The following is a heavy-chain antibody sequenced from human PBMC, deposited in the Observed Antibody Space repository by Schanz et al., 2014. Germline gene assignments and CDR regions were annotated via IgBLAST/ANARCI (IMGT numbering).Heavy chain of an antibody. CDR2: IYSSGST. CDR3: ARGREVVAKIFDV. D-gene: IGHD3-22*01. V-gene: IGHV3-53*01. J-gene: IGHJ3*01. CDR1: GFTVSNSY. Sequence: VQLVDSGGGLVQPGGSLRLSCAASGFTVSNSYIHWVRQAPGKGLEWVSTIYSSGSTYYADSVRGRFTISRDNSKNNSKNTLYVQMNSLRAEDTGVYYCARGREVVAKIFDVWGRGTMVTVSS.